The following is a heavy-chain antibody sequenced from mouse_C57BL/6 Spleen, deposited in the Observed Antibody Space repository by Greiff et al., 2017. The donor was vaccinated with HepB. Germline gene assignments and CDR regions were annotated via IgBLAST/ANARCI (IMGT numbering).Heavy chain of an antibody. CDR1: GFTFSDYG. CDR3: ARISNSAWFAY. CDR2: ISSGSSTI. Sequence: DVQLVESGGGLVKPGGSLKLSCAASGFTFSDYGMHWVRQAPEKGLEWVAYISSGSSTIYYADTVKGRFTISRDNAKNTLFLQMTSLRSEDTAMYYCARISNSAWFAYWGQGTLVTVSA. D-gene: IGHD2-5*01. J-gene: IGHJ3*01. V-gene: IGHV5-17*01.